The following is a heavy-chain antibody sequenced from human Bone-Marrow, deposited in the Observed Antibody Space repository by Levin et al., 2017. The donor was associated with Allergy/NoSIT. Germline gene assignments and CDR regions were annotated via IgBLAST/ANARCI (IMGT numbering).Heavy chain of an antibody. Sequence: SCAASKFTFSSYSMIWVRQAPGKGLEWLSSITSSSNHMFYADSVRGRFTISRDNAKNSLFLQMNNVRAEDTAVYYCASLAARVGAYFYGMDVWGQGTTVTVSS. CDR3: ASLAARVGAYFYGMDV. CDR2: ITSSSNHM. CDR1: KFTFSSYS. J-gene: IGHJ6*02. V-gene: IGHV3-21*01. D-gene: IGHD6-6*01.